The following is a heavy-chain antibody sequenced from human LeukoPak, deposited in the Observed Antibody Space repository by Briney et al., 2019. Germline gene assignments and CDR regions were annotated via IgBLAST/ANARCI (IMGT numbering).Heavy chain of an antibody. V-gene: IGHV4-38-2*02. CDR2: IYHSGST. J-gene: IGHJ5*02. CDR3: ARDGGGYSSSWYNWFDP. CDR1: GYSISSGYY. Sequence: SETLSLTCTVSGYSISSGYYCGWIRQPPGKGLEWIGSIYHSGSTYYNPSLKSRITISVDTSKNQFYLKMSSVTAADTAFYYCARDGGGYSSSWYNWFDPWGQGTLVTVSS. D-gene: IGHD6-13*01.